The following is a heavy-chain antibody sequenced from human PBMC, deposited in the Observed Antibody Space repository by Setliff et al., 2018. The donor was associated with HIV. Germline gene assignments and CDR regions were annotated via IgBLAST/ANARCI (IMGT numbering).Heavy chain of an antibody. CDR3: ARERPGDHYESTGYQLADWFDP. CDR1: GGPFTSSS. J-gene: IGHJ5*02. CDR2: IIPIVTIA. D-gene: IGHD3-22*01. Sequence: ASVKVSCKASGGPFTSSSIGWVRLAPGQGLEWMGRIIPIVTIAHYAEQFVGRVTITADKSTSTTYMEVSSLRSEDTAVYYCARERPGDHYESTGYQLADWFDPWGQGTLVTVSS. V-gene: IGHV1-69*04.